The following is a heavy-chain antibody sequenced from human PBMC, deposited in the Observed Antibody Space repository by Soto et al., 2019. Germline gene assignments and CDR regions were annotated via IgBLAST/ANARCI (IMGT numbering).Heavy chain of an antibody. Sequence: ELHLVESGGGFVQPGGSLRLSCTTSGFSFSTYWMDWVRQAPGKGLEWVANINQDGSEKYYVDSVKGRFTISRDNARNSLYLQMNSLRAEDTAVYYCARSLDYWGQGTPVTAST. J-gene: IGHJ4*02. V-gene: IGHV3-7*03. CDR1: GFSFSTYW. CDR2: INQDGSEK. CDR3: ARSLDY.